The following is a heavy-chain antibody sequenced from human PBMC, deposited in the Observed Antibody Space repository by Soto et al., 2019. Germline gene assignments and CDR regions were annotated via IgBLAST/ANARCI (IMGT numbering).Heavy chain of an antibody. CDR2: IYPGDCDT. V-gene: IGHV5-51*07. Sequence: GEPLKISFKGSGYSFTSYWLGWVHQMPGKGLEWMGIIYPGDCDTRYSPSFQGQVTISVDKSIGTAYLQCSSLKASDTAMYYCSTHRSSTTVPRYFGWSGHYYFMGFWGQASTVTVSS. CDR3: STHRSSTTVPRYFGWSGHYYFMGF. J-gene: IGHJ6*02. CDR1: GYSFTSYW. D-gene: IGHD4-4*01.